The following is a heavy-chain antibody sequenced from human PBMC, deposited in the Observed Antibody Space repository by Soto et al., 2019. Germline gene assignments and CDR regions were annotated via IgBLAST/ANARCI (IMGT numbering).Heavy chain of an antibody. V-gene: IGHV3-48*02. Sequence: EVQLVESGGGLVQPGGSLRLSCAASGFTFSSYTMNWVRQAPGKGLEWVSSINTSSITIRYADSVKGRFTISRDNAENSLYLQMNSLRDEDTAVYYCARLGPTPFDYWGQGTLVTVSS. CDR1: GFTFSSYT. CDR2: INTSSITI. J-gene: IGHJ4*02. CDR3: ARLGPTPFDY.